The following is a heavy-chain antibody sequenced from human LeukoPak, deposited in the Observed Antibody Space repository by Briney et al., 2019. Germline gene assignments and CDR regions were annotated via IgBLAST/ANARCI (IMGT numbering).Heavy chain of an antibody. CDR2: IYHSGST. CDR1: GYSISSGYY. CDR3: ARARRWLQFSLFDY. D-gene: IGHD5-24*01. V-gene: IGHV4-38-2*02. J-gene: IGHJ4*02. Sequence: PSETLSLTCTVSGYSISSGYYWGWIRQPPGKGLEWIGSIYHSGSTYYNPSLKSRVTISVDTSKNQFSLKLSSVTAADTAVYYCARARRWLQFSLFDYWGQGTLVTVSS.